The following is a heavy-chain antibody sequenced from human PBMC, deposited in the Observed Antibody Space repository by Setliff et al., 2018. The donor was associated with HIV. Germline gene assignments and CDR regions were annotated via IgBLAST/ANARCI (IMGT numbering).Heavy chain of an antibody. CDR1: GGSISTYY. D-gene: IGHD3-16*01. J-gene: IGHJ6*03. CDR3: ARVLYGLNRMPVAYTDYYYYYMDV. Sequence: PSETLSLTCSVSGGSISTYYWSWIRQPAGKGLEWLGRIYVSVSAMYNPSLKSRVTMSVDTSKNQFSLKLSSVTAADTAVYFCARVLYGLNRMPVAYTDYYYYYMDVWGKGTTVTVS. V-gene: IGHV4-4*07. CDR2: IYVSVSA.